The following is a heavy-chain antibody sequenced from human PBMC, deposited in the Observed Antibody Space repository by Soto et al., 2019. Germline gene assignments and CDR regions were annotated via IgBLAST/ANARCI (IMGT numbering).Heavy chain of an antibody. D-gene: IGHD1-26*01. J-gene: IGHJ4*02. V-gene: IGHV3-33*01. CDR3: ARDAGGQSGNVIFDR. CDR1: GFSFSDYV. CDR2: MWYHGRDK. Sequence: QVRLVESGGGVVQPGRSLRLSCAASGFSFSDYVMHWVRQSPGEGLEWVAVMWYHGRDKFYAESVKGRFTITRDNSKNALYLQMNSLRAEDTAVYYCARDAGGQSGNVIFDRWGQGALVSVS.